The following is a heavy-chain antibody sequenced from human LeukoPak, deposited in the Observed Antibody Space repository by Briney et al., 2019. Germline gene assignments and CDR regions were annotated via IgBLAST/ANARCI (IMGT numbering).Heavy chain of an antibody. CDR1: GLTFSNYG. Sequence: PGRSLRLSCAASGLTFSNYGMHWVRQAPGKGLEWVAVIGYDGSDKYYADSVKGRFTISRDNSKNTLYLQMNSLRAEDTAVYYCARDLDSSFDIWGQGTVVTVSS. V-gene: IGHV3-33*01. J-gene: IGHJ3*02. CDR3: ARDLDSSFDI. D-gene: IGHD3-9*01. CDR2: IGYDGSDK.